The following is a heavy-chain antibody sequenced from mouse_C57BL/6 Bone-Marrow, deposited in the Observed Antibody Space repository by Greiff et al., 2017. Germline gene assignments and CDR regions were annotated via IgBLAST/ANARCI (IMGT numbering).Heavy chain of an antibody. J-gene: IGHJ2*01. CDR1: GYTFTSYW. V-gene: IGHV1-69*01. CDR2: IDPSDSYT. D-gene: IGHD1-1*01. CDR3: ARGHYYGSSYFYFDY. Sequence: VQLQQPGAELVMPGASVKLSCKASGYTFTSYWMHWVKQRPGQGLEWIGEIDPSDSYTNYNQKFKGKSTLTVDKSSSSAYMQLSSLTSEDSAVSYCARGHYYGSSYFYFDYWGQGTTLTVSS.